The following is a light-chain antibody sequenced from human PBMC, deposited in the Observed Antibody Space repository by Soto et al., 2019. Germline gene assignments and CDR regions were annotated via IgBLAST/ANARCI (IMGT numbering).Light chain of an antibody. V-gene: IGLV2-14*01. Sequence: QSVLTQPASVSGSPGQSITISCTGTSSDVGGYNYVSWYQQHPGKAPKLMIYDVSNRPSGVSNRFSGSKSGNTASLTISGLQAEDEADYYCSSYTSSSTWGFGGGTKVTVL. J-gene: IGLJ3*02. CDR3: SSYTSSSTWG. CDR2: DVS. CDR1: SSDVGGYNY.